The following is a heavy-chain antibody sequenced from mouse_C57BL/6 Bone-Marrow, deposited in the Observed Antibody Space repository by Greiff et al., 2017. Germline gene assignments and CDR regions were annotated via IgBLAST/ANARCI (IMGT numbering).Heavy chain of an antibody. J-gene: IGHJ2*01. Sequence: VKLMESGPELVKPGASVKISCKASGYAFSSSWMNWVKQRPGKGLEWIGRIYPGDGDTNYNGKFKGKATLTADKSSSTAYMQLSSLTSEDSAVYFGAKSGHYYGHDYSGQGTPLTVSS. D-gene: IGHD1-1*01. CDR1: GYAFSSSW. CDR2: IYPGDGDT. V-gene: IGHV1-82*01. CDR3: AKSGHYYGHDY.